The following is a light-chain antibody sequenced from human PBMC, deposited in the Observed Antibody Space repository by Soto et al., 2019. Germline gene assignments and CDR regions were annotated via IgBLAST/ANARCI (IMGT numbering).Light chain of an antibody. J-gene: IGKJ4*01. Sequence: DIQMTQSPSTLSASVGDRVTITCRASQSISSWLAWYQQKPGKAPKLLIYDASSLESGVPSRFSGSGSGTEFTLTISSLKPDDVATYYCQQYNSYSLTFGGGTKVEIK. CDR3: QQYNSYSLT. CDR1: QSISSW. V-gene: IGKV1-5*01. CDR2: DAS.